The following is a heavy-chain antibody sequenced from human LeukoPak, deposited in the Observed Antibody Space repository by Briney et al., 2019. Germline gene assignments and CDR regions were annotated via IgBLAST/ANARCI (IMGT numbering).Heavy chain of an antibody. CDR3: ASSHFWSGYYSYYYYMDV. CDR1: GGTFSSYA. D-gene: IGHD3-3*02. J-gene: IGHJ6*03. Sequence: SVKVSCKASGGTFSSYAISWVRQAPGQGLEWMGGIIPIFGTANYAQKFQGRVTITTDESTSTAYMELSSLRSEDTAVYYCASSHFWSGYYSYYYYMDVWGKGTTVTVSS. CDR2: IIPIFGTA. V-gene: IGHV1-69*05.